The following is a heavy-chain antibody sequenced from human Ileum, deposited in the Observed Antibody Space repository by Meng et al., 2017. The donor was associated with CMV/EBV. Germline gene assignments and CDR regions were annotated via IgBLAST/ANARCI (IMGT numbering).Heavy chain of an antibody. D-gene: IGHD1-1*01. CDR3: ARAPTGTTDY. CDR2: ISGSGSYI. CDR1: GFIFSYYY. Sequence: GESLNISCAASGFIFSYYYMTWIRQAPGKVLEWVSYISGSGSYIQYEDSVKGRFTISRNNAKNSLYLQMNSMRAEDTAVCYCARAPTGTTDYWGQGTLVTVSS. J-gene: IGHJ4*02. V-gene: IGHV3-11*01.